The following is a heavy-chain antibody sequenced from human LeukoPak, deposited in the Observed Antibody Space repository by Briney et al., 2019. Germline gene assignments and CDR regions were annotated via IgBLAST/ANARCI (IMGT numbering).Heavy chain of an antibody. Sequence: GSLRLSCAASGFTFSSYAMHWVRQAPGKGLEWVAVISYDGSNKYYADSVKGRFTISRDNSKNTLYLQMNSLRAEDTAVYYCAKDRSGSYYSYGMDVWGQGTTVTVSS. CDR1: GFTFSSYA. V-gene: IGHV3-30*04. CDR2: ISYDGSNK. D-gene: IGHD1-26*01. CDR3: AKDRSGSYYSYGMDV. J-gene: IGHJ6*02.